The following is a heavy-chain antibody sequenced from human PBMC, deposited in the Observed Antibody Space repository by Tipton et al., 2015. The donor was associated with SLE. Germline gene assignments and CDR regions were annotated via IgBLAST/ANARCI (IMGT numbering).Heavy chain of an antibody. D-gene: IGHD1-1*01. V-gene: IGHV5-51*01. Sequence: VQLVQSGAEVKKPGESLKISCKGSGYRFTTYWIGWVRQMPGKGLEWMGIIYPGDSDTRYSPSFQGQVTISAEKSINTAYQQWNSLKAAGPAIYYCARQGNDWAHYFDYWGQGTLVTVSS. CDR1: GYRFTTYW. CDR3: ARQGNDWAHYFDY. J-gene: IGHJ4*02. CDR2: IYPGDSDT.